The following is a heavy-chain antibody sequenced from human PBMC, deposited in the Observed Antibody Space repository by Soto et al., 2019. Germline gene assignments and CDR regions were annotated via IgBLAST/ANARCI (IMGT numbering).Heavy chain of an antibody. CDR3: AKVDGVRRGYFDY. J-gene: IGHJ4*02. CDR2: ISGSGGTT. D-gene: IGHD4-17*01. Sequence: EVQLLESGGGLVQPGGSLRLSCAASGFTFSSYAMTWVRQAPGKGLDWVSSISGSGGTTYYADSVKGRFTISRDNSKNTLYLQMNSLRAEDTAVYYCAKVDGVRRGYFDYWGQGTLVTVSS. V-gene: IGHV3-23*01. CDR1: GFTFSSYA.